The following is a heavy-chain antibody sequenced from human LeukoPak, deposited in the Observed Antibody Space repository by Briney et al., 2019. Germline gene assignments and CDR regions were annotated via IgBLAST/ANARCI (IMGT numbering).Heavy chain of an antibody. J-gene: IGHJ4*02. CDR3: ARHDTDVGAIDY. CDR2: IYPGDSDT. CDR1: GYSFTSYW. V-gene: IGHV5-51*01. D-gene: IGHD1-26*01. Sequence: GESLKISCKSSGYSFTSYWIGWVRQMPGKGLEWMGNIYPGDSDTRYSPSFQGQVTISADKSISTAYLQWSSLKASDAAMYYCARHDTDVGAIDYWGQGTLVTVSS.